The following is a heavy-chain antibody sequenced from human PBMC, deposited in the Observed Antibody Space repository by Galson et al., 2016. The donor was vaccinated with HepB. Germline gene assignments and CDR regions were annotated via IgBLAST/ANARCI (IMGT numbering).Heavy chain of an antibody. CDR2: IHYDGAT. J-gene: IGHJ4*02. CDR3: ARRGPGYIYDF. V-gene: IGHV4-39*01. D-gene: IGHD3-3*01. CDR1: GGSISTYDRY. Sequence: SETLSLTCTVSGGSISTYDRYWTWIRQPPGAGLEWIGSIHYDGATWYKPSLKSRITISVDTSKNQFSLRLSSVTAADTAVYYCARRGPGYIYDFWGQGSPVTVSS.